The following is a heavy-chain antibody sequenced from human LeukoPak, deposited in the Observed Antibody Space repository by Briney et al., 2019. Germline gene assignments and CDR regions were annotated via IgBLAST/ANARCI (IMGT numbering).Heavy chain of an antibody. CDR3: ARGMQLWVPFDY. J-gene: IGHJ4*02. CDR1: GGSMMSYY. V-gene: IGHV4-59*01. Sequence: SETLSLTCTVSGGSMMSYYWSWIRQTPGKGLDWIAYISDRGSTHYNPSLKSRVTLSVDTSKNQFSLNLSSVTAADTAVSYCARGMQLWVPFDYWGQGTLVTVSS. D-gene: IGHD2-21*01. CDR2: ISDRGST.